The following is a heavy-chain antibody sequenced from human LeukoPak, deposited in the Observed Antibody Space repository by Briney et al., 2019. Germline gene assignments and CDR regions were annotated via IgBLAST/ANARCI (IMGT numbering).Heavy chain of an antibody. CDR3: ASRNLFQH. V-gene: IGHV3-7*01. Sequence: GGSLRLSCAVSGFSFSGDWMSWVRQAPGKGLEWVANIKYDGSDQYYVDSVKGRFTISRDNAKNSLSLQMNSLRAEDTAVYYCASRNLFQHWGQGTLVTVSS. J-gene: IGHJ1*01. CDR1: GFSFSGDW. D-gene: IGHD1-14*01. CDR2: IKYDGSDQ.